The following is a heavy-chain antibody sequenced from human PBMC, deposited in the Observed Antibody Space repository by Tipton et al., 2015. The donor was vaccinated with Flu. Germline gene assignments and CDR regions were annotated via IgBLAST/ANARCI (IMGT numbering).Heavy chain of an antibody. V-gene: IGHV4-39*07. CDR2: IYYSGST. J-gene: IGHJ3*02. D-gene: IGHD3-10*01. CDR1: GGSISSSSYY. CDR3: ARTYGSGSRYAFDI. Sequence: TLSLTCTVSGGSISSSSYYWGWIRQPPGKGLEWIGGIYYSGSTYCNPSLKSRVTISVDTSKNQFSLKLSSVTAADTAVYYCARTYGSGSRYAFDIWGQGTMVTVSS.